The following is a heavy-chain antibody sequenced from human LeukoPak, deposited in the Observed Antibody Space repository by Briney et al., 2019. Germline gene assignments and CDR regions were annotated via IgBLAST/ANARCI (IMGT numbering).Heavy chain of an antibody. J-gene: IGHJ4*02. CDR2: IIPIFGTA. CDR3: ARGVGDPAHYFDY. CDR1: GGTFSSYA. Sequence: ASVKVSCKASGGTFSSYAISWVRQAPGQGLEWMGGIIPIFGTANYAQKLQGRVTMTTDTSTSTAYMELRSLRSDDTAVYYCARGVGDPAHYFDYWGQGTLVTVSS. D-gene: IGHD2-15*01. V-gene: IGHV1-69*05.